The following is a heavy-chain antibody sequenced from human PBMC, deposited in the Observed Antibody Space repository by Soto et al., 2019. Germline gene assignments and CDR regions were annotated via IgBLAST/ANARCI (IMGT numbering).Heavy chain of an antibody. CDR3: ARADCSGGSCYFDY. CDR1: GGSISSYY. CDR2: IYYSGST. D-gene: IGHD2-15*01. V-gene: IGHV4-59*01. Sequence: SETLSLTCTVSGGSISSYYWSWIRQPPGKGLEWIGYIYYSGSTNYNPSLKSRVTISVDTSKNQFSLKLSSVTAADTAVYYCARADCSGGSCYFDYWGQGTLVTVSS. J-gene: IGHJ4*02.